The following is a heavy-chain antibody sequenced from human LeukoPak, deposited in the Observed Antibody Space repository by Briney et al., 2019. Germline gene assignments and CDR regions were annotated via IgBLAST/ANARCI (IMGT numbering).Heavy chain of an antibody. CDR1: GGSISSYY. J-gene: IGHJ4*02. Sequence: SETLSLTCTVSGGSISSYYWSWIRQPAGKGLEWIGRIYSSGSSNHNPSLKSRVTMSVDTSKNQFSLKLSSVTAADTAVYYCARGSIAVAGFDYWGQGTLVTVSS. CDR3: ARGSIAVAGFDY. D-gene: IGHD6-19*01. CDR2: IYSSGSS. V-gene: IGHV4-4*07.